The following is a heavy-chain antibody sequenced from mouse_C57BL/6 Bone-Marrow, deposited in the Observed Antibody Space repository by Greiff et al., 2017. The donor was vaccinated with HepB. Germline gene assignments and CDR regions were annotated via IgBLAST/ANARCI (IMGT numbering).Heavy chain of an antibody. J-gene: IGHJ1*03. CDR3: ARWGSSTYWYFDV. CDR1: GYAFSSYW. D-gene: IGHD1-1*01. Sequence: VQGVESGAELVKPGASVKISCKASGYAFSSYWMNWVKQRPGKGLEWIGQIYPGDGDTNYNGKFKGKATLTADKSSSTAYMQLSSLTSEDSAVYFCARWGSSTYWYFDVWGKGTTVTVSS. V-gene: IGHV1-80*01. CDR2: IYPGDGDT.